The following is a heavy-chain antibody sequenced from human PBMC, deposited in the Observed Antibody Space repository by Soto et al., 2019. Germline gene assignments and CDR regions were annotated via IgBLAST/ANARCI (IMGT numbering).Heavy chain of an antibody. CDR3: ARAPYSNGWYRFDL. CDR1: GFTFSGYW. V-gene: IGHV3-7*03. Sequence: QLVESGGGLVQPGGSLRLSCEASGFTFSGYWMSWVRQAPGKGLEWVADIKHDGSVQYYVDSVKGRFTISRDNAKKLLYLQMNGLRAEDTALYYCARAPYSNGWYRFDLWGQVTLVTVSS. J-gene: IGHJ4*02. CDR2: IKHDGSVQ. D-gene: IGHD6-19*01.